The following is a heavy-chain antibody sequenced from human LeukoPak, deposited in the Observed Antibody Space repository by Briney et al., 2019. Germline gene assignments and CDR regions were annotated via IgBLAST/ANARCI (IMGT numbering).Heavy chain of an antibody. CDR3: ARDPLRFLEWLFPPGWFDP. V-gene: IGHV4-39*07. Sequence: SETLSLTCTVSGGSISSSSYYWGWIRQPTGKGLEWIGSIYYSGSTYYNPSLKSRVTISVDTSKNQFSLKLSSVTAADTAVYYCARDPLRFLEWLFPPGWFDPWGQGTLVTVSS. CDR1: GGSISSSSYY. D-gene: IGHD3-3*01. J-gene: IGHJ5*02. CDR2: IYYSGST.